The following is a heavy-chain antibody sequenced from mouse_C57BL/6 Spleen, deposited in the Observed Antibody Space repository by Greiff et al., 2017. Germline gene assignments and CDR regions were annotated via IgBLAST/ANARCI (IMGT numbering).Heavy chain of an antibody. J-gene: IGHJ4*01. Sequence: QVQLQQPGAELVRPGSSVKLSCKASGYTFTSYWMDWVKQRPGQGLEWIGNIYPSDSETHYNQKFKDKATLTVDKSSSTAYMQLSSLTSEDSAVYYCASYLRGAMDYWGQGTSVTVSS. CDR2: IYPSDSET. D-gene: IGHD5-5*01. CDR1: GYTFTSYW. CDR3: ASYLRGAMDY. V-gene: IGHV1-61*01.